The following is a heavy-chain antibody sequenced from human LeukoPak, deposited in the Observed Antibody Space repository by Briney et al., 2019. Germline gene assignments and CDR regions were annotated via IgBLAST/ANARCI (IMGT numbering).Heavy chain of an antibody. CDR1: GGSVSSYY. J-gene: IGHJ4*02. CDR2: IYYSGST. CDR3: SASKQLWLRGLFDY. V-gene: IGHV4-59*02. D-gene: IGHD5-18*01. Sequence: SETLPLTCTVSGGSVSSYYWSWIRQPPGKGLEWLGYIYYSGSTNYNPSLKSRVTISVDTSKKQFSLNLNSVTAADTAVYYCSASKQLWLRGLFDYWGQGTLVTVSS.